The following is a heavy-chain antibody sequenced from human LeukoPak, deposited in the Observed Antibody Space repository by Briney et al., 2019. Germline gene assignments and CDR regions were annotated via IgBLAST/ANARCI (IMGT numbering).Heavy chain of an antibody. V-gene: IGHV3-30-3*01. J-gene: IGHJ4*02. Sequence: GGSLRLSCAASGFTFSSYAMHWVRQAPGKGLEWVAVISYDGSNKYYADSVKGRFTISRDNSKNTLYLQMNSLRAEDTAVYYCARYSTRDGYNWGYFDYWGQGTLVTVSS. CDR3: ARYSTRDGYNWGYFDY. CDR1: GFTFSSYA. D-gene: IGHD5-24*01. CDR2: ISYDGSNK.